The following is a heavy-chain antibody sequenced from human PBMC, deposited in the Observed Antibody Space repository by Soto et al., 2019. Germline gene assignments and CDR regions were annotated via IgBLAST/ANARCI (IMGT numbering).Heavy chain of an antibody. V-gene: IGHV1-69*02. D-gene: IGHD3-10*01. J-gene: IGHJ3*01. CDR2: IIPILGIA. Sequence: SVKVSCKASGGTFSSYTISWVRQAPGQGLEWMGRIIPILGIANYAQKFQGRVTITADKSTSTAYMELSSLRSEDTAVYYCARGYYYGLGRPTRGSIDVWGQG. CDR1: GGTFSSYT. CDR3: ARGYYYGLGRPTRGSIDV.